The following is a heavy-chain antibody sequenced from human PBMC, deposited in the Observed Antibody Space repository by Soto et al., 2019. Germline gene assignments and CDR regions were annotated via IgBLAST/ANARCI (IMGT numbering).Heavy chain of an antibody. V-gene: IGHV1-69*01. J-gene: IGHJ4*02. CDR2: IIPFFGTA. CDR3: ARTAPMDADDKYYYDF. D-gene: IGHD3-16*01. Sequence: QVQLVQSGAEVKKTGSSVKVSCKTSGGTFSTFGISWVRQAPGQGLEWMGGIIPFFGTAEYSQKFEDRITITADESTNTVYMDLRSLTSEDTAIYYCARTAPMDADDKYYYDFWGQGALVTVSS. CDR1: GGTFSTFG.